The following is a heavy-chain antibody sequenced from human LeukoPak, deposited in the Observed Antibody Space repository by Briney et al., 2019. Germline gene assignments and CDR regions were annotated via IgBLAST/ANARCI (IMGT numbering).Heavy chain of an antibody. D-gene: IGHD2-2*01. Sequence: ASVKVSCKASGYTFTGYYMHWVRQAPGQGLEWMGWINPNSGGTNYAQKFQGRVTMTRDTSISTAYMELSRLRSDDTAVYYCARGGHSNTVVVPAAMLTGAFDIWGQGTMVTVSS. CDR1: GYTFTGYY. CDR2: INPNSGGT. J-gene: IGHJ3*02. V-gene: IGHV1-2*02. CDR3: ARGGHSNTVVVPAAMLTGAFDI.